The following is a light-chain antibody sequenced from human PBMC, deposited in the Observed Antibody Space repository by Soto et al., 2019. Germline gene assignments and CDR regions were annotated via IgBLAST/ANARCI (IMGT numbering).Light chain of an antibody. J-gene: IGLJ3*02. CDR3: SSYTTSGTPV. CDR1: SSDVGGYNY. CDR2: EVS. V-gene: IGLV2-14*01. Sequence: QSALTQPASVSGSPGQSITISCTGTSSDVGGYNYLSWYQQHPGKAPRVMIYEVSNRPSGVSNRFSGSKSGNTASLTISGLKAEDEADYFCSSYTTSGTPVFGGGTQLTVL.